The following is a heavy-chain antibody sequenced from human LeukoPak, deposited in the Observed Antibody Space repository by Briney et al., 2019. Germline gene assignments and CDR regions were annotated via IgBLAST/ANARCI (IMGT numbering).Heavy chain of an antibody. CDR1: GFTVSSNY. CDR2: IYSGGST. V-gene: IGHV3-66*02. J-gene: IGHJ4*02. D-gene: IGHD3-22*01. CDR3: ARDPDYDSSGYQPGVFDY. Sequence: GGSLRLSCAASGFTVSSNYMSWVRQAPGKGLEWVSVIYSGGSTYYAGSVKGRFTISRDNSKNTLYLQMNSLRAEDTAVYYCARDPDYDSSGYQPGVFDYWGQGTLVTVSP.